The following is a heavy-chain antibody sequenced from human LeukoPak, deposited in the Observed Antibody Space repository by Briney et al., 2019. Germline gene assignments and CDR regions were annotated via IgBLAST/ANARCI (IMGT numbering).Heavy chain of an antibody. CDR3: ARHDRFIPH. Sequence: GGSLRLSCAASGFTFNYYAMSWVRQAPPKGRAWVSGISDKEGKTYYTDSVKGRFTLSRDNTKNTLYLQMNIMRADDTAVYFCARHDRFIPHWGQGTLVTVSS. J-gene: IGHJ4*02. CDR1: GFTFNYYA. V-gene: IGHV3-23*01. CDR2: ISDKEGKT. D-gene: IGHD3-16*02.